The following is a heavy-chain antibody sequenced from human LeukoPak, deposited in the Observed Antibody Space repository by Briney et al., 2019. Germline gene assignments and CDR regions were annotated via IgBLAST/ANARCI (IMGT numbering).Heavy chain of an antibody. V-gene: IGHV3-74*01. CDR1: GFTFRSYW. CDR3: VRGGADTFY. J-gene: IGHJ4*02. Sequence: GGSLRLSCTASGFTFRSYWMHWVRQIPGKGRVWVSRISHDGSNVSYADSGKGRFTISRDHGKHTLYLQMNTLRDAATAIYYCVRGGADTFYWGQGTLVTVSS. CDR2: ISHDGSNV. D-gene: IGHD1-26*01.